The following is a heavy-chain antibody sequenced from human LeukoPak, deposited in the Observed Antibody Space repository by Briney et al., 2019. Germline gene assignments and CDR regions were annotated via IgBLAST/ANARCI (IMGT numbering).Heavy chain of an antibody. J-gene: IGHJ4*02. CDR3: ARGPHERSGYPDD. V-gene: IGHV1-18*01. CDR2: ISPYNGNT. CDR1: GGTFSSYA. Sequence: ASVKVSCKASGGTFSSYAISWVRQAPGQGLEWMGWISPYNGNTNYAQKFQGRVTLTTDTSTSTTYMELRSLKSDDTAVYYCARGPHERSGYPDDWGQGTLVTVSS. D-gene: IGHD3-22*01.